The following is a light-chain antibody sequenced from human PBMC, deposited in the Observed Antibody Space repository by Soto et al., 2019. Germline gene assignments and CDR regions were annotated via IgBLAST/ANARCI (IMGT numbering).Light chain of an antibody. CDR1: QSVSSK. CDR2: GAS. J-gene: IGKJ2*03. CDR3: QQYGS. V-gene: IGKV3-15*01. Sequence: EIVMTQSPATLSVSPGEGATLSCRASQSVSSKLAWYQQKPGQAPRLLIYGASTRATGIPARFSGSGSGTEFTLIIGRLEPEDFAVYHCQQYGSFGQGTKVDIK.